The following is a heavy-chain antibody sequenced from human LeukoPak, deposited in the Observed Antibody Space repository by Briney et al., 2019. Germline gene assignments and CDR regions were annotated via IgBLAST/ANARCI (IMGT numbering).Heavy chain of an antibody. Sequence: PGRSLRLSCAASGLTFSSHGMHWVRQAPGKGLEWVAVMWDDESNKYYADSVKGRFTISRDNSKNILYLQMNYLGAEDTAVYYCARGRGGTYPPGIYWGQGTLVTVSS. CDR2: MWDDESNK. D-gene: IGHD1-26*01. V-gene: IGHV3-33*01. CDR1: GLTFSSHG. CDR3: ARGRGGTYPPGIY. J-gene: IGHJ4*02.